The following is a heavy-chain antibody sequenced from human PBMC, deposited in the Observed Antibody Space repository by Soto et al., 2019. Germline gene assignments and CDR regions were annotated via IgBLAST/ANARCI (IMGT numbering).Heavy chain of an antibody. CDR1: GGSISSYY. CDR3: ARQPGYYDILTGYSTYYFDY. V-gene: IGHV4-59*08. D-gene: IGHD3-9*01. J-gene: IGHJ4*02. Sequence: QVQLQESGPGLVKPSETLSLTCTVSGGSISSYYWSWIRQPPGKGLEWIGFIYYRGNPNYNPSLKSRVTISVDTSKIQFSLKLSSVTAADTAVYYCARQPGYYDILTGYSTYYFDYWGQGTLVTVSS. CDR2: IYYRGNP.